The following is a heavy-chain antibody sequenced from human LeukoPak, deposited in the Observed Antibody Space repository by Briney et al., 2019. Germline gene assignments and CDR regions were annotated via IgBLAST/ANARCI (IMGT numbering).Heavy chain of an antibody. V-gene: IGHV3-30-3*01. J-gene: IGHJ6*03. CDR3: AKDRLREKYYDYYMDV. CDR1: GFAFSSYP. CDR2: ISYDGSNK. Sequence: GGSLRLSCAASGFAFSSYPMHWVRQAPGKGLEWVAVISYDGSNKYYADSVKGRFTISRDNSKNTLYLQMNSLRAEDTAVYYCAKDRLREKYYDYYMDVWGKGTTVTVSS.